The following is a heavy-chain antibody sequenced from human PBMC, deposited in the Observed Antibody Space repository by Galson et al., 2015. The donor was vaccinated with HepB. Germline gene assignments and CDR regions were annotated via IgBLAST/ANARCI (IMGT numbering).Heavy chain of an antibody. D-gene: IGHD3-10*01. Sequence: SVKVSCKASGYTFTSYYMHWVRQAPGQGLEWMGIINPSGGSTSYAQKFQGRVTMTTDTSTSTAYMELRSLRSDDTAVYYCARDMVRGTFDYWGQGTLVTVSS. J-gene: IGHJ4*02. CDR3: ARDMVRGTFDY. V-gene: IGHV1-46*01. CDR1: GYTFTSYY. CDR2: INPSGGST.